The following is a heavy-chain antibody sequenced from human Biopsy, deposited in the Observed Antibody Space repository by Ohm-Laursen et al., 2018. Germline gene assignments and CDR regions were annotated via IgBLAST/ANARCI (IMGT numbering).Heavy chain of an antibody. D-gene: IGHD3-22*01. Sequence: VATVKISCKASGYTFTTYYLHWVRQAPGQGLEWMGRINPNNDNTVYAQRFQGRVTMTKDTSTSTVYMDLNSLTFDDSAVYYCARGPRGLVAITATAYYFDLWGQGSLATVSS. CDR1: GYTFTTYY. J-gene: IGHJ4*02. V-gene: IGHV1-46*01. CDR3: ARGPRGLVAITATAYYFDL. CDR2: INPNNDNT.